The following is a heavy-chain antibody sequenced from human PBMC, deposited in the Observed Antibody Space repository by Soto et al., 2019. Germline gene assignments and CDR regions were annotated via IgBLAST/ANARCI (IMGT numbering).Heavy chain of an antibody. V-gene: IGHV1-18*01. CDR1: GYTFTSYG. CDR3: ARWDIAAAGVYYYYYMDV. D-gene: IGHD6-13*01. J-gene: IGHJ6*03. Sequence: ASVKVSCKASGYTFTSYGISWVRQAPGQGLEWMGWISAYNGNTNYAQKLQGRVTMTTDTSTSTAYMELRSLRSDDTAVYYCARWDIAAAGVYYYYYMDVWGKGTTVTVSS. CDR2: ISAYNGNT.